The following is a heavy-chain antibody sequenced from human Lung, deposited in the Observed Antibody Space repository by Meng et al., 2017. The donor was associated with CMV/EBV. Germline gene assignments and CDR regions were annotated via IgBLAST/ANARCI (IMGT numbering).Heavy chain of an antibody. V-gene: IGHV3-11*01. CDR2: ISSSGSTI. CDR1: GFTFSDYY. J-gene: IGHJ4*02. Sequence: GGSLRLXCAASGFTFSDYYMSWIRQAPGKGLEWVSYISSSGSTIYYADSVKGRFTISRDNAKNSLYLQMNSLRAEGTAVYYCARARRVAGDYFDYWGQGTLVXVSS. D-gene: IGHD3-3*01. CDR3: ARARRVAGDYFDY.